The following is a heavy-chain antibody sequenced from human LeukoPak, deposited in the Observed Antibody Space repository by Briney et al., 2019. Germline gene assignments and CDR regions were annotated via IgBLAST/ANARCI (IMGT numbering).Heavy chain of an antibody. J-gene: IGHJ4*02. Sequence: GGSLRLSCAASGFTVSSNSMSWVRQAPGKGLEWVSIIYSGGSTYYADPVKGRFTISRDHSKNTMYLQMNSLRAEDTAVYYCARVDHGSSWPFDYWGQGTLVTVSS. CDR3: ARVDHGSSWPFDY. CDR1: GFTVSSNS. V-gene: IGHV3-53*01. D-gene: IGHD6-13*01. CDR2: IYSGGST.